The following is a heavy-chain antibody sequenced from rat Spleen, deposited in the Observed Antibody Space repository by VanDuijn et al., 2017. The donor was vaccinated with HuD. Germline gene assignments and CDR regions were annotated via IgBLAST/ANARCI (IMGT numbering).Heavy chain of an antibody. CDR3: IRQFDS. J-gene: IGHJ2*01. V-gene: IGHV5-25*01. CDR1: GFTFSNYD. Sequence: EVQLVESGGGLVQPGRSMKLSCAASGFTFSNYDMAWVRQAPTKGLEWVASISYDGTTTYYRDFVKGRFTISRDNAKSTLYLQMDSLRSEDTATYYCIRQFDSWGQGVMVTVSS. CDR2: ISYDGTTT.